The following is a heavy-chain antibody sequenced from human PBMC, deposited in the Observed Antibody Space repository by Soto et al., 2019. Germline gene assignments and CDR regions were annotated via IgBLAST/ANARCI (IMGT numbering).Heavy chain of an antibody. V-gene: IGHV1-69*01. D-gene: IGHD2-15*01. CDR2: IIPIFGTA. Sequence: VQLVESGAEVKKPGSSVKVSCKASGGTFSSYAISWVRQAPGQGLEWMGGIIPIFGTANYAQKFQGRVTITADESTSTAYMELSGLRSEDTAVYYCARDPAGEYCSGGSCYSDYYYGMDVWGQGTTVTVSS. CDR1: GGTFSSYA. J-gene: IGHJ6*02. CDR3: ARDPAGEYCSGGSCYSDYYYGMDV.